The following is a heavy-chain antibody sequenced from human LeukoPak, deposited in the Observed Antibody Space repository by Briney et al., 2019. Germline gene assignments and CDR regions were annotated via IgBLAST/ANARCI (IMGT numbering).Heavy chain of an antibody. Sequence: GGSLRLSCAASGFAFSSYWMSWVRQAPGKGLEWVANIKQDGSEKYYVDSVKGRFTISRDNAKNSLYLQMNSLRAEDTAVYYCARDSSSWYFDYWGQGTLVTVSS. D-gene: IGHD6-13*01. J-gene: IGHJ4*02. CDR3: ARDSSSWYFDY. V-gene: IGHV3-7*01. CDR1: GFAFSSYW. CDR2: IKQDGSEK.